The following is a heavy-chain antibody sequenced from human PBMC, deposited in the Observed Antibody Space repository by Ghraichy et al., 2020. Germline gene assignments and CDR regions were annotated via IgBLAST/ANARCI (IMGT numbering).Heavy chain of an antibody. Sequence: SETLSLTCTVSGGSVSSGDYYWSWIRQPPGKGLEWIGYLYYSGSTNYNPSLKSRVSISVDTSKNQFSLKLSSVTAADTAVYYCASDGGDYGAYNWFDPWGQGPLVTVLS. CDR1: GGSVSSGDYY. D-gene: IGHD4-17*01. J-gene: IGHJ5*02. CDR2: LYYSGST. CDR3: ASDGGDYGAYNWFDP. V-gene: IGHV4-61*08.